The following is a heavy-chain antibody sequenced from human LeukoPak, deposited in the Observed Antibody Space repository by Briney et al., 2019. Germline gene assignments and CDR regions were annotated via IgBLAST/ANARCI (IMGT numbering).Heavy chain of an antibody. CDR2: ISGSGGST. CDR3: TKDRWGSGSYWSHFDY. J-gene: IGHJ4*02. Sequence: GGSLRLSCAASGFTFDDYGMSWVRQAPGKGLEWVSAISGSGGSTYYADSVKGRFTISRDNSKNTLYLQMNSLRAEDTAVYYCTKDRWGSGSYWSHFDYWGQGTLVTVSS. D-gene: IGHD3-10*01. CDR1: GFTFDDYG. V-gene: IGHV3-23*01.